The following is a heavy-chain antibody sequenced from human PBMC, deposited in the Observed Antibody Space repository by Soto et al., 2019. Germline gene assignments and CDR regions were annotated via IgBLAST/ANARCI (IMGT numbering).Heavy chain of an antibody. J-gene: IGHJ3*02. V-gene: IGHV4-61*01. CDR1: GGSVSSGSYY. Sequence: SETLSLTCTVSGGSVSSGSYYWSWIRQPPGKGLEWIGYIYYSGSTNYNPSLKSRVTISVDTSKNQFSRKLSSVTAADTAVYYCARDYDILTGPTRRGAFDIWGQGTMVTVSS. CDR2: IYYSGST. D-gene: IGHD3-9*01. CDR3: ARDYDILTGPTRRGAFDI.